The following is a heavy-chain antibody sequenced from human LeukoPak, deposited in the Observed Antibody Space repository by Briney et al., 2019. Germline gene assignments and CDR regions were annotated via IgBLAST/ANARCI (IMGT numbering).Heavy chain of an antibody. CDR3: ARGPWRGYYDSSGRRSGAFDY. V-gene: IGHV4-30-2*01. Sequence: SETLSLTCAVSGGSISSGGYSWSWIRQPPGKGLEWIGYIYHSGSTYYNPSLKSRVTISVDTSKNQFSLKLSSVTAADTAVYYCARGPWRGYYDSSGRRSGAFDYWGQGTLVTVSS. CDR2: IYHSGST. D-gene: IGHD3-22*01. J-gene: IGHJ4*02. CDR1: GGSISSGGYS.